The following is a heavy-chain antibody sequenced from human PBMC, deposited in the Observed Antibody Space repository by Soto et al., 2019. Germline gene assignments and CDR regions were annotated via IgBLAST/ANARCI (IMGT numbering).Heavy chain of an antibody. V-gene: IGHV4-34*01. D-gene: IGHD2-2*01. CDR2: INYRGGT. CDR1: GGSLSGFY. Sequence: QVQLQQWGAGLLKPSETLSLTCGVYGGSLSGFYWSWIRQSPGKGLEWNGAINYRGGTRNNPSLKSRVTISVDRFKNQFSLKLTSLTAADTAVYYCARGRGCSSSTCYEDNWGQGTLVTVSS. CDR3: ARGRGCSSSTCYEDN. J-gene: IGHJ4*02.